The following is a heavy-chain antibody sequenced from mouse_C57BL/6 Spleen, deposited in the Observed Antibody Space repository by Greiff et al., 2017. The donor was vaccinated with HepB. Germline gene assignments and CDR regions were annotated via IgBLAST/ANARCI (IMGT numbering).Heavy chain of an antibody. J-gene: IGHJ3*01. V-gene: IGHV1-55*01. CDR1: GYTFTSYW. CDR2: IYPGSGST. Sequence: QVQLQQSGAELVKPGASVKMSCKASGYTFTSYWITWVKQRPGQGLEWIGDIYPGSGSTNYNEKFKSKATLTVDTSSSTAYMQLSSLTSEDSAVYYCARTQIYSNGFAYWGQGTLVTVSA. CDR3: ARTQIYSNGFAY. D-gene: IGHD2-5*01.